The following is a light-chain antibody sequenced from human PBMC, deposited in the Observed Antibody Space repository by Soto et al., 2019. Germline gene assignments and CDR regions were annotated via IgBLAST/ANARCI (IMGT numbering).Light chain of an antibody. Sequence: QSALTQPASVSGSPGQSITISCTGTSSDVGSYNLVSWYQQHPDKAPKLMIYEGTKRPSGVSNRFSGSKSGNTASLTISGLQAEDEADYYCCSYAGPKSWVFGGGTKLTVL. CDR2: EGT. V-gene: IGLV2-23*01. J-gene: IGLJ3*02. CDR3: CSYAGPKSWV. CDR1: SSDVGSYNL.